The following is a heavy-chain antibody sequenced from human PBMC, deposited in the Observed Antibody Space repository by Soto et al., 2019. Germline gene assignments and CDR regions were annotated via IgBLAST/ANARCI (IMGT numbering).Heavy chain of an antibody. CDR1: GYTFTSYG. J-gene: IGHJ3*02. V-gene: IGHV1-18*01. CDR2: ISAYNGNT. Sequence: ASVKVSCKASGYTFTSYGISWVRQAPGQGKEWMGWISAYNGNTNYAQKIQGRVTMTTDTSTSTAYMELRSLRSDDTAVYYCARLTEVYGQLGLGAFDIWGQGTMVTVSS. CDR3: ARLTEVYGQLGLGAFDI. D-gene: IGHD6-13*01.